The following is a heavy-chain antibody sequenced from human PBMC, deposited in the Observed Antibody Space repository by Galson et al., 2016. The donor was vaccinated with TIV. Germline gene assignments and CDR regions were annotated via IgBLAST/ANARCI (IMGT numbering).Heavy chain of an antibody. Sequence: ETLSLTCAVSGGSLSGYFWTWIRQAPGKGLGWIGEISHSGYARHNPSLESRVTLSIDTSKSQFSLQLSSVTAADTAVYYCAREFYDVLTGPINFYYGMDIWGQGTTVTVS. CDR3: AREFYDVLTGPINFYYGMDI. J-gene: IGHJ6*02. D-gene: IGHD3-9*01. CDR1: GGSLSGYF. V-gene: IGHV4-34*01. CDR2: ISHSGYA.